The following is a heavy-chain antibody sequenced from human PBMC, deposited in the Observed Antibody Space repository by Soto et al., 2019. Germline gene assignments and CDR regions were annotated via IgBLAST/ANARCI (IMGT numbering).Heavy chain of an antibody. CDR1: GFTFSSYG. CDR2: IWYDGSNK. D-gene: IGHD6-6*01. J-gene: IGHJ6*02. Sequence: PGGSLRLSCAASGFTFSSYGMHWVRQAPGKGLEWVAVIWYDGSNKYYADSVKGRFTISRDNSKNTLYLQMNSLRAEDTAVYYCAREYSSSPILDYYYGMDVWGQGTTVTVSS. V-gene: IGHV3-33*01. CDR3: AREYSSSPILDYYYGMDV.